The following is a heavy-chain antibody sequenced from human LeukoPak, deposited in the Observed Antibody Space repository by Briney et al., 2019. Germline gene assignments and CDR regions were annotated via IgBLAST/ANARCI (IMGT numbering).Heavy chain of an antibody. CDR3: ARGYCNGGSCYSRLNIAMLFDY. CDR2: IYYSGSV. Sequence: PSETLSLTCTVSGGSISISSYNWGWIRQPPGKGLEWIVSIYYSGSVYYNPSLKSRVTISVDTSKNHFSLKLSSVTAADTAVYYCARGYCNGGSCYSRLNIAMLFDYWGQGTLVTVSS. D-gene: IGHD2-15*01. CDR1: GGSISISSYN. J-gene: IGHJ4*02. V-gene: IGHV4-39*02.